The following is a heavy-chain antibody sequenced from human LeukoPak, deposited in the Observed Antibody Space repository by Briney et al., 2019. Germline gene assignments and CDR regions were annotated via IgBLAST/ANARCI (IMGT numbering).Heavy chain of an antibody. Sequence: PGRSLRLSCAASGFPFSIYGMHWVRQAPGKGLEWVAIITFDGNSKSYADSVKGRFTVSRDNSKNTLYLQMSSLRTEDTAVYYCAKDLSYGSYSFDSWGQGALATVSS. CDR3: AKDLSYGSYSFDS. V-gene: IGHV3-30*18. D-gene: IGHD3-10*01. CDR1: GFPFSIYG. J-gene: IGHJ4*02. CDR2: ITFDGNSK.